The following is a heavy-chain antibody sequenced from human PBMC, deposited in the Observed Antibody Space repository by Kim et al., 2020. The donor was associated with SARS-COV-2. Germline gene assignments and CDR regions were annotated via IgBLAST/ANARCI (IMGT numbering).Heavy chain of an antibody. CDR3: AREPGDHTFP. J-gene: IGHJ5*02. Sequence: YIYYADSVKGRFTISRDNAKNSLYLQMNSRRAEDTAVYYCAREPGDHTFPWGQGTLVTVSS. D-gene: IGHD3-10*01. V-gene: IGHV3-21*01. CDR2: YI.